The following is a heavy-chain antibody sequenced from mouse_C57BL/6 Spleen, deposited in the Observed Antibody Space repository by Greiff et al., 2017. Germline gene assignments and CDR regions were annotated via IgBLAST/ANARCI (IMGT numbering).Heavy chain of an antibody. V-gene: IGHV1-80*01. CDR2: IYPGDGDT. CDR3: AYYYGSSYNYYAMDY. J-gene: IGHJ4*01. CDR1: GYAFSSYW. D-gene: IGHD1-1*01. Sequence: QVQLQQSGAELVKPGASVKISCKASGYAFSSYWMNWVKQRPGKGLEWIGQIYPGDGDTTYNGKFKGKATLTADQSSSTAYMQRSSLTCEDSAVYFCAYYYGSSYNYYAMDYWGQGTSVTVSS.